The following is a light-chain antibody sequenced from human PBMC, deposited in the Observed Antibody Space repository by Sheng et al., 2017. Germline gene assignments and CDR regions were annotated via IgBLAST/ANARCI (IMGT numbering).Light chain of an antibody. CDR2: GDN. CDR1: SSNIGSGYY. J-gene: IGLJ3*02. Sequence: QSVLTQPSSVSGAPGQRVTISCTGTSSNIGSGYYLSWYRHVAGTAPKLLIFGDNIRPSGVPDRFSVSKSGTSVSLAITGLQTDDEGYYYCQSFDNTLSGSWIFGGGTKLTVL. CDR3: QSFDNTLSGSWI. V-gene: IGLV1-40*01.